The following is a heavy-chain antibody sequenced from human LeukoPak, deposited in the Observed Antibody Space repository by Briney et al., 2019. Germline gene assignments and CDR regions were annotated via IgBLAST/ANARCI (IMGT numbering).Heavy chain of an antibody. D-gene: IGHD2-2*01. Sequence: GGSLRLSCAASGFTFSDYYMTWIRQAPGKGLEWVSCISGRSSYTNYADSVKGRFTISRDNAKNSLYLQMNSLRAEDTALYYCARGYCSSTSCYFDYWGQGTLVTVSS. CDR1: GFTFSDYY. V-gene: IGHV3-11*05. CDR2: ISGRSSYT. J-gene: IGHJ4*02. CDR3: ARGYCSSTSCYFDY.